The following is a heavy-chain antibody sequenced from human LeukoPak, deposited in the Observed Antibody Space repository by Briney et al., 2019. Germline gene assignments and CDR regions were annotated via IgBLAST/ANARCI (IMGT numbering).Heavy chain of an antibody. Sequence: ASVKVSCKASGYTFTSYYMHWVRQAPGQGLGWMGIINPSGGSTSYAQKFQGRVTMTRDTSTSTVYMELSSLRSEDTAVYYCARALTYYDFWSGYYSLGWFDPWGQGTLVTVSS. CDR2: INPSGGST. CDR1: GYTFTSYY. D-gene: IGHD3-3*01. J-gene: IGHJ5*02. V-gene: IGHV1-46*01. CDR3: ARALTYYDFWSGYYSLGWFDP.